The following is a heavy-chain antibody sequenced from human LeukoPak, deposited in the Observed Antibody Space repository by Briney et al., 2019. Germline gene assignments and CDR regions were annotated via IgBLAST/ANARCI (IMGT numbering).Heavy chain of an antibody. Sequence: GESLKISCKGSGYSFTSYWIGWVRQMPGKGLEWMGIIYPGDSDTRYSPSFQGQVTISADKSISTAYLQWSSLKASDTAMYYCARQYEGCRGDTCSPTFDSWGQGTLVTVSS. J-gene: IGHJ4*02. CDR2: IYPGDSDT. CDR3: ARQYEGCRGDTCSPTFDS. V-gene: IGHV5-51*01. CDR1: GYSFTSYW. D-gene: IGHD2-15*01.